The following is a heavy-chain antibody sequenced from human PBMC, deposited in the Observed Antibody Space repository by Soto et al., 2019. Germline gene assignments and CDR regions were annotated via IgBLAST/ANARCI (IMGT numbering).Heavy chain of an antibody. CDR3: AREYSGSYAY. V-gene: IGHV3-33*01. CDR1: GFTFSSYG. J-gene: IGHJ4*02. D-gene: IGHD1-26*01. Sequence: QVQLVESGGGVVQPGRSLRLSCAASGFTFSSYGMHWVRQAPGKGLEWVAVIWYDGSNKYYADSVKGRFTISRDNSKNTLYLQMNSLTAEDTAAYYCAREYSGSYAYWGQGTLVTVSS. CDR2: IWYDGSNK.